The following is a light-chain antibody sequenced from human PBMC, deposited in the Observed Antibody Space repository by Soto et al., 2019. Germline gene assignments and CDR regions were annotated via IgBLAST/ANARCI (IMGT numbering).Light chain of an antibody. CDR1: SSDVGGYNY. J-gene: IGLJ3*02. V-gene: IGLV2-14*01. CDR3: SSYTSSSTPPWV. Sequence: QAVVTQPASVSGSPGQSITISCTGTSSDVGGYNYVSWYQQHPGKAPKLMIYDVSNRPSGVSNRFSGSKSGNTASLTISGLQAEDEADYYCSSYTSSSTPPWVFGGGTKVTVL. CDR2: DVS.